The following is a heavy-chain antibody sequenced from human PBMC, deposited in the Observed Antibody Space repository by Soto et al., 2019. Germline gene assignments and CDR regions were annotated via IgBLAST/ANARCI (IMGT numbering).Heavy chain of an antibody. CDR3: ARRSSTAWFDP. V-gene: IGHV3-11*06. CDR2: ISSSSSYT. D-gene: IGHD6-13*01. J-gene: IGHJ5*02. CDR1: GFTFSDYY. Sequence: QVQLVESGGGLVKPGGSLRLSCAASGFTFSDYYMSWIRQAPGKGLEWVSYISSSSSYTNYADSVKGRFTSSRDNAKNSLYLQMNSLRAEDTAVYYCARRSSTAWFDPWGQGTLVTVSS.